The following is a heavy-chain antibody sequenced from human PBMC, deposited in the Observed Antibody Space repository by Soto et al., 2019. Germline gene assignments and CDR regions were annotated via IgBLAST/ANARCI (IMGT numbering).Heavy chain of an antibody. CDR2: ILVGGST. Sequence: PGGSLRLSCAASGFICTSYGMGWVRQAPGKGLEWVSTILVGGSTHYEDSVKGRFTISRDRSKNTLYLQMNSLTAGDTAMYYCAKETATGGGAFDICGQGTMVTVSS. CDR1: GFICTSYG. D-gene: IGHD1-1*01. CDR3: AKETATGGGAFDI. J-gene: IGHJ3*02. V-gene: IGHV3-23*01.